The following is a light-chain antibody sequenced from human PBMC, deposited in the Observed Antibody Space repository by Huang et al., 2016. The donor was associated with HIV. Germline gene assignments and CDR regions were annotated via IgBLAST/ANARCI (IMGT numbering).Light chain of an antibody. CDR1: QSVSSN. Sequence: EIVMTQSPATLSVSPGDRATLSCRASQSVSSNLAWYQQKPGQAPRLLIQGASTRATGIPAMFSGSGSGTEFTLTISSLQSEDFAVYYCQQYNKWPLTFGGGTKVEIK. V-gene: IGKV3-15*01. CDR3: QQYNKWPLT. J-gene: IGKJ4*01. CDR2: GAS.